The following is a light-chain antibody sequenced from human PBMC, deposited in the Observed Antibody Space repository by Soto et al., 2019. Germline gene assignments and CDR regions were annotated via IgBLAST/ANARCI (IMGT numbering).Light chain of an antibody. V-gene: IGKV1-39*01. J-gene: IGKJ5*01. Sequence: DIQMTQSPSSLSASVGDRVSITCRASQTINTYLNWYHQKPGEAPKLLIYAASSLPSGVPSRFSGRGSGTDFTLTISSLQPEDFGTYYCQQSYNTPITLGRGTRLEIK. CDR3: QQSYNTPIT. CDR1: QTINTY. CDR2: AAS.